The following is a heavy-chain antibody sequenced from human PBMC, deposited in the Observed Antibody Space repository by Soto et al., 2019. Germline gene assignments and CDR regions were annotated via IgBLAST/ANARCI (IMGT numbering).Heavy chain of an antibody. CDR3: ARACTYSSSSRDAFDI. Sequence: SETLSLTCTVSGGSISSGDYYWSWIRQPPGKGLEWIGYIYYSGSTYYNPSLKSRVTISVDTSKNQFSLKLSSVTAADTAVYYCARACTYSSSSRDAFDIWGQGTMVTVSS. CDR1: GGSISSGDYY. V-gene: IGHV4-30-4*01. CDR2: IYYSGST. J-gene: IGHJ3*02. D-gene: IGHD6-6*01.